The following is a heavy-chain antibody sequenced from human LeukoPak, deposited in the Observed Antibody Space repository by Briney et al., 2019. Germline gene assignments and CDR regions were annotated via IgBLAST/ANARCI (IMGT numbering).Heavy chain of an antibody. V-gene: IGHV4-39*01. J-gene: IGHJ5*02. CDR3: ASDEGSSSSWNFNWFDP. CDR2: IYYSGST. D-gene: IGHD6-6*01. CDR1: GGSISSSSYY. Sequence: SETLSLTCTVSGGSISSSSYYWGWIRQPPGKGLEWIGSIYYSGSTYYNPSLKSRVTISVDTSKNQFSLKLSSVTAADTAVYYCASDEGSSSSWNFNWFDPGGQGTLVTVSS.